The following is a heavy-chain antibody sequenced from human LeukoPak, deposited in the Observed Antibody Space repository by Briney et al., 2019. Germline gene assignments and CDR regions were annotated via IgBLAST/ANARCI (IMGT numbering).Heavy chain of an antibody. Sequence: GGSLRLSCAAPGFTFSSYAMSWVRQAPGKGLEWVSSIRGSGGSTYYADSVKGRFTISRDNSKNTLYLQMNSLRAEDTAVYYCAKSTRVVTAAYWGQGTLVTVSS. J-gene: IGHJ4*02. CDR2: IRGSGGST. D-gene: IGHD2-21*02. V-gene: IGHV3-23*01. CDR1: GFTFSSYA. CDR3: AKSTRVVTAAY.